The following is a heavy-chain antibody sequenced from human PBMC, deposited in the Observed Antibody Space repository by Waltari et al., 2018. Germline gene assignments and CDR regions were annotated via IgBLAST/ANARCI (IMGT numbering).Heavy chain of an antibody. V-gene: IGHV3-30*18. Sequence: QVQLVESGGGVVQPGRSLRLSCAASGFTFSSYGMHWVRQAPGKGLEWVAVIWYDGSNKYYADSVKGRFTISRDNSKNTLYLQMNSLRAEDTAMYYCAKGIGGDYVFYWGQGTLVTVSS. J-gene: IGHJ4*02. D-gene: IGHD3-10*01. CDR1: GFTFSSYG. CDR3: AKGIGGDYVFY. CDR2: IWYDGSNK.